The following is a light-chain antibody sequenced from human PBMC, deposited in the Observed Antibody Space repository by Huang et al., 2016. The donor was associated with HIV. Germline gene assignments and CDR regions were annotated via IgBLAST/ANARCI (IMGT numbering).Light chain of an antibody. J-gene: IGKJ1*01. CDR1: LGIGNS. V-gene: IGKV1-27*01. Sequence: DIQMTQSPSSLSASVGDRVTITCRASLGIGNSLAWYQQRPGKVPKLLSYAASTFQPGVPSRFSGSGSGTDFTLTISSLQPEDVATYYCQKYNSDPRTFGQGTKVEIE. CDR2: AAS. CDR3: QKYNSDPRT.